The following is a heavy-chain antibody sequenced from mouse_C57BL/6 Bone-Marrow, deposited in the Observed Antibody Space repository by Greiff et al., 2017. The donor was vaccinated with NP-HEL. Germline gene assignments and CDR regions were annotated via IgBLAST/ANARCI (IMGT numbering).Heavy chain of an antibody. J-gene: IGHJ3*01. CDR1: GYTFTSYW. D-gene: IGHD2-1*01. CDR3: ARSYGTSFAY. Sequence: QVQLQQPGAELVKPGASVKLSCKASGYTFTSYWMHWVKPRPGQGLEWIGMIHPNSGSTNYNEKFKSKATLTVDKSSSTAYMQLSSLTSEDSAVYYCARSYGTSFAYWGQGTLVTVSA. CDR2: IHPNSGST. V-gene: IGHV1-64*01.